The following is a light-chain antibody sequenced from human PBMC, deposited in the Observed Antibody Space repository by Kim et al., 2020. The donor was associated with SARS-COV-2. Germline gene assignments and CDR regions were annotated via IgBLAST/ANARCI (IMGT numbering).Light chain of an antibody. CDR3: QQSYSTFPYT. CDR1: QSISNH. Sequence: VFVGDRVTITCRASQSISNHLNWYQQKPGKAPKLLIYAASSLQTGVPSRFSGSGSGTDFTLTISSLQPEDFATYYCQQSYSTFPYTFGQGTKLEI. V-gene: IGKV1-39*01. J-gene: IGKJ2*01. CDR2: AAS.